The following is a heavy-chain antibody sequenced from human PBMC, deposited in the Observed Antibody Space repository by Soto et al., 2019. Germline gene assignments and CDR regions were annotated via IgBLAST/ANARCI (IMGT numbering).Heavy chain of an antibody. CDR1: GFTFGDYA. D-gene: IGHD3-9*01. CDR3: ARAGADWTLNWFDP. CDR2: IRSRVYGGTT. J-gene: IGHJ5*02. Sequence: GGSLRLSCTASGFTFGDYAMSWFRQTPGKGLEWVASIRSRVYGGTTEYAASVKGRFAISRDDSKSIAHLQMNSLKTEDTAVYYCARAGADWTLNWFDPWGQGTLVTVSS. V-gene: IGHV3-49*03.